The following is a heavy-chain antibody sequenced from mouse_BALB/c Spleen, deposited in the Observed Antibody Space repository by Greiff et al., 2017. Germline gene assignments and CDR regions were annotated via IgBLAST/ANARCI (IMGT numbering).Heavy chain of an antibody. J-gene: IGHJ4*01. V-gene: IGHV5-4*02. CDR3: AIYGNYAMDY. D-gene: IGHD2-1*01. CDR1: GFTFSDYY. CDR2: ISDGGSYT. Sequence: EVHLVESGGGLVKPGGSLKLSCAASGFTFSDYYMYWVRQTPEKRLEWVATISDGGSYTYYPDSVKGRFTISRDNAKNNLYLQMSSLKSEDTAMYYCAIYGNYAMDYWGQGTSVTVSS.